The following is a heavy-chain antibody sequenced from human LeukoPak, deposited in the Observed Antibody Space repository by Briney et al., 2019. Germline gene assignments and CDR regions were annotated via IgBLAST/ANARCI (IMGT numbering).Heavy chain of an antibody. D-gene: IGHD2-2*02. J-gene: IGHJ5*02. CDR1: GFTFNIYW. Sequence: GGPLRLSCAVSGFTFNIYWMHWVRQAPGKGLVWVSRINTDGSSTNYADSVKGRFTISRDNAKNSLYLQMNSLRAEDTAVYYCARYCSSTSCYRGVNNWFDPWGQGTLVTVSS. CDR2: INTDGSST. V-gene: IGHV3-74*01. CDR3: ARYCSSTSCYRGVNNWFDP.